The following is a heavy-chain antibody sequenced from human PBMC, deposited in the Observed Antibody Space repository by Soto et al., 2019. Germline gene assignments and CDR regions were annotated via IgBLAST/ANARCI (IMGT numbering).Heavy chain of an antibody. CDR1: GFTFGDYA. V-gene: IGHV3-49*03. CDR3: TSTKRGYSSNWFDP. D-gene: IGHD5-18*01. CDR2: IRSKAYGGTT. J-gene: IGHJ5*02. Sequence: PGGSLRLSCTASGFTFGDYAMSWFRQAPGKGLEWVGFIRSKAYGGTTEYAASVKGRFTISRDDSKSIAYLQMNSLKTEDTAVYYCTSTKRGYSSNWFDPWGQGTLVTVSS.